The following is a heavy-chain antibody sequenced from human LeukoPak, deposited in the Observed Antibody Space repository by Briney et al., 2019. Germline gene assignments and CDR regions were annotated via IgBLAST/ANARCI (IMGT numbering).Heavy chain of an antibody. Sequence: GRSLRLSCAASGFTFSSYGMHWVRQAPGKGLEWVAVISYDGSNKYYADSVKGRFTISRDNSKNTLYLQMNSLRAEDTAVYYCAKGGVGGYYYAHFDYWGQGTLVTVSS. CDR2: ISYDGSNK. CDR1: GFTFSSYG. D-gene: IGHD3-22*01. CDR3: AKGGVGGYYYAHFDY. J-gene: IGHJ4*02. V-gene: IGHV3-30*18.